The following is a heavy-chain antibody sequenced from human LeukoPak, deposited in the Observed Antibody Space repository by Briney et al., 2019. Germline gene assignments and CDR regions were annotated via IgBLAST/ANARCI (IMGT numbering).Heavy chain of an antibody. CDR2: ISSSSSSYI. D-gene: IGHD3-9*01. CDR1: GFTFSSYS. V-gene: IGHV3-21*01. J-gene: IGHJ4*02. Sequence: GGSLRLSCAASGFTFSSYSMNWVRQAPGKGLEWVSPISSSSSSYIYYADSVKGRFTISRDNAKNSLYLQMNSLRAEDTAVYYCARERDILTGYLDYWGQGTLVTVSS. CDR3: ARERDILTGYLDY.